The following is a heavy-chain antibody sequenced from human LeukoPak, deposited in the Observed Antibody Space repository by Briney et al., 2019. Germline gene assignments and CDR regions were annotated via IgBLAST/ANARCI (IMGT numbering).Heavy chain of an antibody. D-gene: IGHD2-15*01. CDR3: ARVGLGYCSGGSCFSDY. CDR1: GFTFSSYS. J-gene: IGHJ4*02. V-gene: IGHV3-21*01. CDR2: ISSSSSYI. Sequence: GGSLRLSCAASGFTFSSYSMNWVRQAPGKGLEWVSSISSSSSYIYYADSVKGRFTISRDNAKNSLYLQMNSLRVEDTAVYYCARVGLGYCSGGSCFSDYWGQGTLVTVSS.